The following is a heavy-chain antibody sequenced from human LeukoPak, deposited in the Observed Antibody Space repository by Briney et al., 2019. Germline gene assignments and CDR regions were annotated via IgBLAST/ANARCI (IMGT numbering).Heavy chain of an antibody. CDR2: INPSGGST. D-gene: IGHD3-3*01. CDR1: GYTFTSYG. Sequence: GASVKVSCKASGYTFTSYGISWVRQAPGQGLEWMGIINPSGGSTSYAQKFQGRVTMTRDTSTSTVYMELSSLRSEDTAVYYCARAGFGVVITPPDYWGQGTLVTVSS. CDR3: ARAGFGVVITPPDY. V-gene: IGHV1-46*01. J-gene: IGHJ4*02.